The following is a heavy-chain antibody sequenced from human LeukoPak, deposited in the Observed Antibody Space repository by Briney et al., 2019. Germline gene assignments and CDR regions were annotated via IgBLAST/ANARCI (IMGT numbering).Heavy chain of an antibody. V-gene: IGHV3-21*06. Sequence: GGSLRLSCAASGFTFSSYSMNWVRQAPGKGLEWVSSISSSSSYIYYADSVKGRFTISRDNAKNSLYLQMNSLRAEDTAVYYCAKDAFGDVRANWFDPWGQGTLVTVSS. CDR3: AKDAFGDVRANWFDP. J-gene: IGHJ5*02. D-gene: IGHD4-17*01. CDR1: GFTFSSYS. CDR2: ISSSSSYI.